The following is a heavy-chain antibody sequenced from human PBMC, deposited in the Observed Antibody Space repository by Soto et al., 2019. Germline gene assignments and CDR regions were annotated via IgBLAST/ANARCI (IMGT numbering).Heavy chain of an antibody. V-gene: IGHV5-10-1*01. J-gene: IGHJ6*02. CDR2: IDPSDSYT. Sequence: GESLKISCKGSGYSFTIYWISWVRQMPGKGLEWRGRIDPSDSYTNYSPSFQGHVTISADKSISTAYLQWSSLKASDTAMYYCARTSMQSRGYSYGHGGMDVWGQGTTVTVSS. CDR1: GYSFTIYW. CDR3: ARTSMQSRGYSYGHGGMDV. D-gene: IGHD5-18*01.